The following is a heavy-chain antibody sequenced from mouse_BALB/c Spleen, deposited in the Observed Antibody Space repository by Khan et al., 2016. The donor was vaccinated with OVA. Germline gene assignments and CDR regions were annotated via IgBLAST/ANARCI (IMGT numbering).Heavy chain of an antibody. D-gene: IGHD2-12*01. Sequence: QIQLVQSGPELKKPGETVRISCKASGYTFTTAGMQWVQKMPGKGLKWIGWINTHSGVPKYAEDFKGRFVFSLETSASTAYLQITNLKNEDTATYFCARGVAAVYRSDGGARDSWGQGTSVTVSS. CDR2: INTHSGVP. CDR3: ARGVAAVYRSDGGARDS. J-gene: IGHJ4*01. V-gene: IGHV9-4*02. CDR1: GYTFTTAG.